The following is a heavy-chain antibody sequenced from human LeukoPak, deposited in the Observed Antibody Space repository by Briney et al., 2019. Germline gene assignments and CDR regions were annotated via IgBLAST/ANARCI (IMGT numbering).Heavy chain of an antibody. Sequence: ASVKVSCKASGYTLTSYYIHWVRQAPGQGLEWMGWINPNSGDSNYAQKFQDRVTMTKDTSISTAYMELSSLKSDDTAVYFCARGPRLYRFLEWLGAAFDFWGQGTLVTVSS. CDR2: INPNSGDS. D-gene: IGHD3-3*01. CDR3: ARGPRLYRFLEWLGAAFDF. CDR1: GYTLTSYY. J-gene: IGHJ4*02. V-gene: IGHV1-2*02.